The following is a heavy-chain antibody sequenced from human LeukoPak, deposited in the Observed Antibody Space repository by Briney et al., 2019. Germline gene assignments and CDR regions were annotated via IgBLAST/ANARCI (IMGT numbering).Heavy chain of an antibody. CDR2: ISSSSSYI. V-gene: IGHV3-21*01. CDR1: GFTCSSYS. Sequence: PGGSLRRSCAASGFTCSSYSRNWVRQAPGKGREWFSSISSSSSYIYHADSGKGRFTISRYKAKNSLDLQMNRLRAEDTAVYYCASLLSLRGYRYASAHWGQGPLVPVS. J-gene: IGHJ4*02. CDR3: ASLLSLRGYRYASAH. D-gene: IGHD5-18*01.